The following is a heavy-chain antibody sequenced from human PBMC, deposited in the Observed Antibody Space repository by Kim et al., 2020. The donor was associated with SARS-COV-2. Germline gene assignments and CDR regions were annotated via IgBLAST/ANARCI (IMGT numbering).Heavy chain of an antibody. Sequence: GGSLRLSCEASGFTFSNYWMNWVRQGPGKGLVWVSRINSDGSDTHYADSVKGRFTISRDNAKNTLHLQLNSLGVEDTAIYYCARGTFQQGFDPWGQGTLVTVSS. CDR2: INSDGSDT. V-gene: IGHV3-74*01. J-gene: IGHJ5*02. CDR1: GFTFSNYW. CDR3: ARGTFQQGFDP. D-gene: IGHD6-13*01.